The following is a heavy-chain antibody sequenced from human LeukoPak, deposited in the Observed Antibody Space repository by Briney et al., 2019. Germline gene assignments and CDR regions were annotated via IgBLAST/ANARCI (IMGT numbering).Heavy chain of an antibody. CDR1: GYTFTSYG. CDR2: INTNNGDI. D-gene: IGHD5-24*01. J-gene: IGHJ4*02. Sequence: ASVKVSCKASGYTFTSYGISWVRQAPGQGLEWMGWINTNNGDIHPAQKFQGRVTLTTDTSTSTAYMELRSLRSDDTAVYYCAKDYNYVIDYWGQGTLVTVSS. CDR3: AKDYNYVIDY. V-gene: IGHV1-18*01.